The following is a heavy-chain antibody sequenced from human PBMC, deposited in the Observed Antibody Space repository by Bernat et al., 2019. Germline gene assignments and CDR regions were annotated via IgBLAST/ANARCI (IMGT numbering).Heavy chain of an antibody. V-gene: IGHV3-33*01. CDR1: GFTFSSYG. Sequence: QVPLVESGGGVVQPGRSLRLSCAASGFTFSSYGMHWVRQAPGKGLEWVAVIWYDGSNKYYADSVKGRFTISRDNSKNTLYLQMNSLRAEDTAVYYCARDSGGSWRSSPFDYWGQGTLVTVSS. J-gene: IGHJ4*02. CDR2: IWYDGSNK. CDR3: ARDSGGSWRSSPFDY. D-gene: IGHD6-13*01.